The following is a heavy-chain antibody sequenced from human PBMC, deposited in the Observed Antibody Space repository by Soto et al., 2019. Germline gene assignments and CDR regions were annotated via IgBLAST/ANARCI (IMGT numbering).Heavy chain of an antibody. CDR3: ARTNYDKCGCLDA. V-gene: IGHV4-4*02. CDR2: IYYSGTT. Sequence: QVQLQESGPGLVKPSGTLSLTCDVSGGSITNTNWWSWVRQSPGKGLEWIGEIYYSGTTKYNPSLKSRVTISVDKSKKQVSPNLMSVTAADTAMYYCARTNYDKCGCLDAWGQGTLVTVSS. CDR1: GGSITNTNW. J-gene: IGHJ5*02. D-gene: IGHD3-22*01.